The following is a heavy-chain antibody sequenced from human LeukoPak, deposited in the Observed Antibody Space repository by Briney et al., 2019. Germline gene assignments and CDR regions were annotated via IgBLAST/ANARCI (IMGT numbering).Heavy chain of an antibody. CDR3: ARVQRGHNSGSYGRTPDY. Sequence: PSQTLSLTCTVSGGSISSGGYYWSWIRQPPGKGLEWIGYIYHSGSTYYNPSLKSRVTISVDRSKNQFSLKLSSVTAADTAVYYCARVQRGHNSGSYGRTPDYWGQGTLVTVSS. V-gene: IGHV4-30-2*01. J-gene: IGHJ4*02. D-gene: IGHD1-26*01. CDR1: GGSISSGGYY. CDR2: IYHSGST.